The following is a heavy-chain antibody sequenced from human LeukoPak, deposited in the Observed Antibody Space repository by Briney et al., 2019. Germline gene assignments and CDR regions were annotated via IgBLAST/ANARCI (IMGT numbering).Heavy chain of an antibody. J-gene: IGHJ6*02. CDR2: ISGTSSHT. CDR3: ARDRAPRARIGGMDV. Sequence: PGGSLRLSCAASTFIFSGYSMNWVRQAPGKGLEWVSYISGTSSHTYYAASVKGRFTISRDNAKNSLYLQMNSLRAEDTGIYYCARDRAPRARIGGMDVWGQGTTVIVSS. V-gene: IGHV3-21*06. CDR1: TFIFSGYS. D-gene: IGHD3-16*01.